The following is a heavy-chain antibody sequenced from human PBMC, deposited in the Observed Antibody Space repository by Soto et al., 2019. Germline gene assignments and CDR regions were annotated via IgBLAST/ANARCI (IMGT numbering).Heavy chain of an antibody. V-gene: IGHV3-48*02. CDR3: TRDRRTGDFREAFDI. Sequence: EAQLVESGGGLVQPGGSLRLSCAASGFTLSRYSMSWVRQAPGKGLEYIAYIDTGSVSTYYADSVEGRFAVFRDNARNSLYLQLNSLRDEDTALYFCTRDRRTGDFREAFDIWGQGTLVTVSS. J-gene: IGHJ3*02. D-gene: IGHD1-1*01. CDR1: GFTLSRYS. CDR2: IDTGSVST.